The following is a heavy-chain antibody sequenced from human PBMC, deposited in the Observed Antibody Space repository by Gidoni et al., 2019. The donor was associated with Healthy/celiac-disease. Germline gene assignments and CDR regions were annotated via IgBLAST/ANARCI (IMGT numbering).Heavy chain of an antibody. CDR1: GYRFTSYW. CDR3: ARPRGGDSDGPTGAFDI. D-gene: IGHD5-18*01. V-gene: IGHV5-51*01. Sequence: DVQLVQSGAEVHKPGESLKISCQGSGYRFTSYWIGWVRQMPGKGLEWMGIIYPGDSDTRYSPSFQGQVTISADKSISTAYLQWSSLKAAETAMYYCARPRGGDSDGPTGAFDIWGQGTMVTVSS. CDR2: IYPGDSDT. J-gene: IGHJ3*02.